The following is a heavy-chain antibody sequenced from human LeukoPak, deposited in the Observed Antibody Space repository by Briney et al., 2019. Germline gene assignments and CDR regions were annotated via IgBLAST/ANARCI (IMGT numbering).Heavy chain of an antibody. D-gene: IGHD6-19*01. CDR3: ARGAVARNFDY. J-gene: IGHJ4*02. V-gene: IGHV4-34*01. CDR1: GGSFSGYY. Sequence: PSGTLSLTCAVYGGSFSGYYWSWIRQPPGKGLEWIGEINHSGSTNYNPSLKGRVTISVDTSKNQFSLKLSSVTAADTAVYYCARGAVARNFDYWGQGTLVTVSS. CDR2: INHSGST.